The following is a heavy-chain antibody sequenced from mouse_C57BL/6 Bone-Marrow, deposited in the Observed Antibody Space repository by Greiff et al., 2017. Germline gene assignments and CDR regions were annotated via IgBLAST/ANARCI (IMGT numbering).Heavy chain of an antibody. Sequence: VQLQESGGGLVKPGGSLKLSCAASGFTFSSYAMSWVRQTPEKRLEWVATISDGGSYTYYPDNVKGRFTISRDNAKNNLYLQMSHLKSEDTAMYDCARAGDYDVDYWGQGTTLTVSS. V-gene: IGHV5-4*01. J-gene: IGHJ2*01. CDR3: ARAGDYDVDY. CDR2: ISDGGSYT. CDR1: GFTFSSYA. D-gene: IGHD2-4*01.